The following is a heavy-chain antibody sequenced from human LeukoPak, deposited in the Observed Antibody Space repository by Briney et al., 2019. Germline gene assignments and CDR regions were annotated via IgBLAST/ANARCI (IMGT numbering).Heavy chain of an antibody. D-gene: IGHD1-1*01. CDR1: GGSISSGAYY. V-gene: IGHV4-61*02. J-gene: IGHJ3*02. CDR3: AGTTGTSDAFDI. Sequence: SETLSPTCTVSGGSISSGAYYWSWIRQPAGKGLEWIGRIYTSRSTNYNPSLKSRATISVDTSKNQFSLELSSVTAADTAVYYCAGTTGTSDAFDIWGQGTMVTVSS. CDR2: IYTSRST.